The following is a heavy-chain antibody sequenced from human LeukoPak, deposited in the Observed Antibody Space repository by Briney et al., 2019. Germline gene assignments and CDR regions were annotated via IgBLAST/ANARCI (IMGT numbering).Heavy chain of an antibody. Sequence: PSETLSLTCTVSGDSISSNSYYWGWIRQPPGKGLEWIGSLFYSGNTYYNPSLRSRLTISRDTSKNQFSLKLSPVTAADTAVYFCAKQRTASSGWYIDYWGKGTLVTVSS. V-gene: IGHV4-39*01. CDR2: LFYSGNT. J-gene: IGHJ4*02. D-gene: IGHD6-19*01. CDR3: AKQRTASSGWYIDY. CDR1: GDSISSNSYY.